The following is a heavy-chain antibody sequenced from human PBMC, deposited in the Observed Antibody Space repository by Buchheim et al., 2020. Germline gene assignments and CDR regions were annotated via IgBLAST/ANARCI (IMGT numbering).Heavy chain of an antibody. Sequence: DVQLVESGGGLVQPGGSLKLSCATSGFTFSGSAMHWVRQAAGKGLEWVGRIRSKPNRYATAHAASLKGRFTISRDDSNNTAYLQMNSLKAEDTAVYYCTRVVGDSASGSFFNYWGQGTL. D-gene: IGHD3-10*01. J-gene: IGHJ4*02. V-gene: IGHV3-73*02. CDR1: GFTFSGSA. CDR2: IRSKPNRYAT. CDR3: TRVVGDSASGSFFNY.